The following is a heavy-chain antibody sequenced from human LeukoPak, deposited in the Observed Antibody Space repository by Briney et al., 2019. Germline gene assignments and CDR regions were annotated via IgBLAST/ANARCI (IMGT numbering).Heavy chain of an antibody. CDR2: MMPILGAA. J-gene: IGHJ4*02. Sequence: SVKVSCKASGGTFSSYAISWVRQAPGQGLEWMGRMMPILGAANYAQKFQGRVTITADRSTCTAYMELSSLRSEDTAVYFCARDVDGYFAYWGQGTLVTVSS. CDR3: ARDVDGYFAY. CDR1: GGTFSSYA. V-gene: IGHV1-69*04. D-gene: IGHD5-24*01.